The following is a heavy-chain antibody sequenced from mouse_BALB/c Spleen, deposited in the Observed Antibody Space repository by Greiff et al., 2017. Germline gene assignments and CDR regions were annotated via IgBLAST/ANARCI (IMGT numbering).Heavy chain of an antibody. D-gene: IGHD1-2*01. CDR1: GFTFSSFG. CDR3: ARSAGAY. CDR2: ISSGSSTI. V-gene: IGHV5-17*02. J-gene: IGHJ3*01. Sequence: EVQVVESGGGLVQPGGSRKLSCAASGFTFSSFGMHWVRQAPEKGLEWVAYISSGSSTIYYADTVKGRFTISRDNPKNTLFLQMTSLRSEDTAMYYCARSAGAYWGQGTLVTVSA.